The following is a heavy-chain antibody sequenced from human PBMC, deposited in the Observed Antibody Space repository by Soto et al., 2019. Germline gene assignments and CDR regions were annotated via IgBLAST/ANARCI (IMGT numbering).Heavy chain of an antibody. CDR1: GFSFSHAW. CDR2: ISSRVHGATA. V-gene: IGHV3-15*01. J-gene: IGHJ6*02. Sequence: GGSLRLSCAAAGFSFSHAWMTWVRQAPGKGLEWVGHISSRVHGATADYAAPVKGRFTISRDDSESTLYLEMNSLKTEDTGIYYCTNRGNYYYYYGIDAWGQGTTVTVSS. D-gene: IGHD3-10*01. CDR3: TNRGNYYYYYGIDA.